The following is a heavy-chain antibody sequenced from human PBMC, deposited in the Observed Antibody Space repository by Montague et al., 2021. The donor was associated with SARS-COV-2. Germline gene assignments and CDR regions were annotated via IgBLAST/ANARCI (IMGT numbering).Heavy chain of an antibody. J-gene: IGHJ5*02. CDR1: GASFSNYY. Sequence: SETLSLTCTVSGASFSNYYWSWIRQPPGKGLEWIGYIYYTGTTNYNPSLKSRVTISVDTSKTQFSLKLTSVTAADTALYYCAREGYCSGDTYYSAVTDCFDPWGQGTLVTVSS. V-gene: IGHV4-59*01. CDR2: IYYTGTT. CDR3: AREGYCSGDTYYSAVTDCFDP. D-gene: IGHD2-15*01.